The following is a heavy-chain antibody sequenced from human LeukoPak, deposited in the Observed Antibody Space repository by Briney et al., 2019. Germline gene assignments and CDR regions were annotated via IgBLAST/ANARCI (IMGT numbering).Heavy chain of an antibody. Sequence: SETLSLTCTVSGGSISSGSYYWSWIRQPAGKGLEWIGRIYTSGSTNYNPSLKSRVTISVDTSKNQFSLKLCSVTAADTAVYYCARDSGYYDSSGYYYWGQGTLVTVSS. D-gene: IGHD3-22*01. V-gene: IGHV4-61*02. CDR2: IYTSGST. CDR3: ARDSGYYDSSGYYY. J-gene: IGHJ4*02. CDR1: GGSISSGSYY.